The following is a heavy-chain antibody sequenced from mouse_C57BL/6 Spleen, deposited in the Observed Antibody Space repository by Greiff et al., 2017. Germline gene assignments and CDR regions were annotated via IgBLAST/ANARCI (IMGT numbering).Heavy chain of an antibody. CDR1: GYTFTSYW. V-gene: IGHV1-64*01. D-gene: IGHD2-2*01. Sequence: QVQLQQPGAELVKPGASVKLSCKASGYTFTSYWMHWVKQRPGQGLEWIGMIHPNSGSTNYNEKFKSKATLTVDKSSSTAYMQLSSLTSEDSAVYYCAREGMVTTRAMDYGGQGTSVTVSS. J-gene: IGHJ4*01. CDR2: IHPNSGST. CDR3: AREGMVTTRAMDY.